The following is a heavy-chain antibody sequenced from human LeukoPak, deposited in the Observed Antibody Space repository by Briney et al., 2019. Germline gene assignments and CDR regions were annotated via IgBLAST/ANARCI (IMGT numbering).Heavy chain of an antibody. V-gene: IGHV1-69*05. D-gene: IGHD2-2*01. CDR3: ARVIGVCSSTSCPFDY. CDR1: GGTFSSYA. Sequence: GASVKVSCKASGGTFSSYAISWVRQAPGQGLEWMGGIIPIFGTANYARKFQGRVTITTDESTSTAYMELSSLRSEDTAVYYCARVIGVCSSTSCPFDYWGQGTLVTVSS. J-gene: IGHJ4*02. CDR2: IIPIFGTA.